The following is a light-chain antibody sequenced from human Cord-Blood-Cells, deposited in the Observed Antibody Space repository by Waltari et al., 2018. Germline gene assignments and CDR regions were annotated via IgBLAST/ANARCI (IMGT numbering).Light chain of an antibody. CDR3: QQYNNWPPLT. Sequence: EIVMTQSPATLSVSPGERATPSYRASQSVSSNLAWYQQKPGQAPRLLIYGASTRATGIPARFSGSGSGTEFTLTISSLQSEDFAVYYCQQYNNWPPLTFGGGTKVEIK. CDR2: GAS. V-gene: IGKV3-15*01. CDR1: QSVSSN. J-gene: IGKJ4*01.